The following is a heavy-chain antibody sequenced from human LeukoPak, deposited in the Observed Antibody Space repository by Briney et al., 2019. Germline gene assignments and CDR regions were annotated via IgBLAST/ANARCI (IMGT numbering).Heavy chain of an antibody. CDR1: GGSISSYY. CDR3: ARDVGITIFGVADDAFDI. CDR2: IYYSGST. Sequence: PSETLSLTCTVPGGSISSYYWSWIRQPPGKGLEWVGHIYYSGSTNYNPSLKSRVTISVDTSKNQFSLKLSSVTAADTAVYYCARDVGITIFGVADDAFDIWGQGTMVTVSS. D-gene: IGHD3-3*01. V-gene: IGHV4-59*01. J-gene: IGHJ3*02.